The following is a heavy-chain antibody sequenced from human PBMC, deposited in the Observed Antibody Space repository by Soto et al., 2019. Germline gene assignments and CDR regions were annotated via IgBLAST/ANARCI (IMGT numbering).Heavy chain of an antibody. Sequence: EVQLVESGGGLVQRGGSLGLSCAASGFTFNPYGRAWVGQAPGKGREWVASIKQDGGETFYMDSVRGRFTISRDNAKNSLYLQMNSLRAEDMAVYYCAREVRATFDPWGQGTLVTVSS. CDR1: GFTFNPYG. D-gene: IGHD1-26*01. CDR2: IKQDGGET. CDR3: AREVRATFDP. J-gene: IGHJ5*02. V-gene: IGHV3-7*01.